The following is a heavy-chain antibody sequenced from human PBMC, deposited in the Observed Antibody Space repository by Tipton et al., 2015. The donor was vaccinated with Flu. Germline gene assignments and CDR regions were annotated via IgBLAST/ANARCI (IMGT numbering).Heavy chain of an antibody. V-gene: IGHV3-7*03. CDR3: VRGGGPVAAIDY. D-gene: IGHD6-19*01. J-gene: IGHJ4*02. CDR2: IKEDGSEE. CDR1: GFTFSSYW. Sequence: SLRLSCAVSGFTFSSYWMSWVRQAPGKGLEWVANIKEDGSEEYYVDSVKGRFTISRDNAKNSLYLQMNSLRAEDTALYYCVRGGGPVAAIDYWGQGTLVTVSS.